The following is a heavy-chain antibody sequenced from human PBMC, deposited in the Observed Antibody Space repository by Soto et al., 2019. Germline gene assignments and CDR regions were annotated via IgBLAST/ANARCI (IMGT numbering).Heavy chain of an antibody. V-gene: IGHV3-23*01. CDR3: AKRYWYAASRLWDS. D-gene: IGHD2-15*01. CDR1: GFTFSSYA. J-gene: IGHJ4*02. CDR2: MPSSGDST. Sequence: EVQLLESGGGLVQPGGSLRLSCAASGFTFSSYAMSWVRQAPGRGLEWVSTMPSSGDSTYYTDSVKSRFTISRDNSKNTLYLQMDSLSAEDTAVYYCAKRYWYAASRLWDSWGQGTLVTVSS.